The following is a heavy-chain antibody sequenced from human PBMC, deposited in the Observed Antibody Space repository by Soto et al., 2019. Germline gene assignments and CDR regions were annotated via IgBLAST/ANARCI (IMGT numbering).Heavy chain of an antibody. V-gene: IGHV1-69*06. Sequence: QVQLVQSGAEVKKPGSSVKVSCKASGGTFSSYAISWVRQAPGQGLEWMGGIIPIFGTANYAQKFQGRVTITADKSTSTAYMELSSLRSEDTAVYYCARTLTTSYYDILTGYSIDYWGQGTLVTVSS. J-gene: IGHJ4*02. D-gene: IGHD3-9*01. CDR3: ARTLTTSYYDILTGYSIDY. CDR1: GGTFSSYA. CDR2: IIPIFGTA.